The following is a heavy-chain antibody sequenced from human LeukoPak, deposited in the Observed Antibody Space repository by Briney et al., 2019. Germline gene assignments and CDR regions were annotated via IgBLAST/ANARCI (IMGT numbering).Heavy chain of an antibody. Sequence: GASVKVSCKASGYTFTSYDINWVRQATGQGLEWMGWMNPNSGNTGYAQKFQGRVTMTEDTSTDTAYMELSSLRSEDTAVYYCATDPSSGWPLGFNYWGQGTLVTVSS. CDR1: GYTFTSYD. CDR3: ATDPSSGWPLGFNY. D-gene: IGHD6-19*01. V-gene: IGHV1-8*01. J-gene: IGHJ4*02. CDR2: MNPNSGNT.